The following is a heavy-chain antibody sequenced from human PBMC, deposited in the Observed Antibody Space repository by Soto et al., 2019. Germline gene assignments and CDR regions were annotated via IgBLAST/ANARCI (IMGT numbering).Heavy chain of an antibody. D-gene: IGHD3-16*02. Sequence: QVQLQESGPGLVKPSQTLSLTCTVSGGSISSGGSYWSWIRQHPGEGLEWIGYIYYSGSTYYNPSLESRVLISVDTSKNQFSLKLSSVTAAVTAVYYCARGGLYYDYVWGSYRYGYFDLWGQGTLVTVSS. CDR1: GGSISSGGSY. J-gene: IGHJ4*02. CDR3: ARGGLYYDYVWGSYRYGYFDL. CDR2: IYYSGST. V-gene: IGHV4-31*03.